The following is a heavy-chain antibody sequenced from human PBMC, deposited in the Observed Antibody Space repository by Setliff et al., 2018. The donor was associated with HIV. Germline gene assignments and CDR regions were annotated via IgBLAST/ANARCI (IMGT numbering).Heavy chain of an antibody. CDR2: IIPMSGVP. CDR1: GGNFRSYG. V-gene: IGHV1-69*10. J-gene: IGHJ4*02. D-gene: IGHD3-9*01. CDR3: ARSILTGYYTFGADY. Sequence: SVKVSCKASGGNFRSYGISWVRQAPGQGLEWMGGIIPMSGVPKYAQKFQGRVTITADKSTSTAYMELSSLRSEDTAVYYCARSILTGYYTFGADYWGQGTLVTVSS.